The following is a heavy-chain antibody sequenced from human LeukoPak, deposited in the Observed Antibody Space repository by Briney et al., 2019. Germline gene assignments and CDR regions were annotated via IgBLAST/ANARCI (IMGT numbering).Heavy chain of an antibody. Sequence: GGSLRLSCAASGFTFSSYGMHWVRQAPGKGLEWVAVISYDGSNKYYADSVKGQFTISRDNSKNTLYLQMNSLRAEDTAVYYCAKDGGYSYGYYYYYGMDVWGQGTTVTVSS. J-gene: IGHJ6*02. CDR3: AKDGGYSYGYYYYYGMDV. D-gene: IGHD5-18*01. CDR1: GFTFSSYG. V-gene: IGHV3-30*18. CDR2: ISYDGSNK.